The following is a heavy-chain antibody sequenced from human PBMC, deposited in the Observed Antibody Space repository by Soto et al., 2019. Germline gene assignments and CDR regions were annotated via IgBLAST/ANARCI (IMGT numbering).Heavy chain of an antibody. CDR1: GYSFTSYW. D-gene: IGHD3-22*01. CDR3: ARHVPLYYYDSSGHFDC. V-gene: IGHV5-51*01. Sequence: GESLKISCKGSGYSFTSYWIGWVRQMPGKGLEWMGIIYPGDSDTRYSPSFQGQVTISADKSISTAYLQWSSLKASDTAMYYCARHVPLYYYDSSGHFDCWGQGTLVTVSS. CDR2: IYPGDSDT. J-gene: IGHJ4*02.